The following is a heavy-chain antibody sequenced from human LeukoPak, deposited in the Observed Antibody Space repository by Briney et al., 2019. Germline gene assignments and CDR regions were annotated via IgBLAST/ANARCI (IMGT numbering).Heavy chain of an antibody. J-gene: IGHJ4*02. D-gene: IGHD4-23*01. CDR1: GGSISSGDYY. CDR3: ARDLLNEGNHLDY. Sequence: SQTLSLTCTVSGGSISSGDYYWSWIRQPPGKGLEWIGYVYYSGSTYYNPSLKSRVTISVDTSKNQFSLKLSSVTAADTAVYYCARDLLNEGNHLDYWGQGTLVTVSS. CDR2: VYYSGST. V-gene: IGHV4-30-4*01.